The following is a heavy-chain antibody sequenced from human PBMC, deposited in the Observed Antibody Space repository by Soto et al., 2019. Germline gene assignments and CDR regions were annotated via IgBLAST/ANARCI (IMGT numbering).Heavy chain of an antibody. J-gene: IGHJ4*02. V-gene: IGHV3-53*01. Sequence: PGGSLRLSCAASWFTVSSNYMSWVRQAPGKGLEWVSVIYSGGSTYYADSVKGRFTISRDNSKNTLYLQMNSLRAEDTAVYYCARGFPMVRGVIITDYWGQGTLVTVSS. CDR1: WFTVSSNY. D-gene: IGHD3-10*01. CDR2: IYSGGST. CDR3: ARGFPMVRGVIITDY.